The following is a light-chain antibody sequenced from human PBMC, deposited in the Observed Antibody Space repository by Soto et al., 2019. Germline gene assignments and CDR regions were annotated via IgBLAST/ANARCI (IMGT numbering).Light chain of an antibody. CDR3: QQYVVSHPIT. CDR1: QSVGTY. V-gene: IGKV3-20*01. J-gene: IGKJ5*01. CDR2: VAS. Sequence: EIVLTQSPGTLSLSPGQRATLSCRASQSVGTYLAWYQQKPGQPPRLLISVASSRATGIPDRFSGSGSGTEFTLTISRVEAEDFAVYYCQQYVVSHPITFGQGTRLDIK.